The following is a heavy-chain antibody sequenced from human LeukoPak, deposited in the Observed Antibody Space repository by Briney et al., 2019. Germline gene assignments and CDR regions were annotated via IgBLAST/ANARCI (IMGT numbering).Heavy chain of an antibody. CDR2: MYYSGTT. CDR3: ARGTLYDY. J-gene: IGHJ4*02. V-gene: IGHV4-39*01. CDR1: GGSISTNSFS. D-gene: IGHD3-10*01. Sequence: SETLSLTCIVSGGSISTNSFSWGWIRQAPGKGLEWIGSMYYSGTTYYNLSLRSRVTISVDTSKNQFSLELSSVTAADTAVYYSARGTLYDYWGQGTLVTVSS.